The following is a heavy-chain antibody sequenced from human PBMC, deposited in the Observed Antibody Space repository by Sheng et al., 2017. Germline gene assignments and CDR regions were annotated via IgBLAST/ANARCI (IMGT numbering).Heavy chain of an antibody. V-gene: IGHV4-61*02. Sequence: AGKGLEWIGRIYTSGSTNYNPSLKSRVTISVDTSKNQFSLKLSSVTAADTAVYYCARSRYYPDVYYFDFWGQGTLVTVSS. J-gene: IGHJ4*02. CDR3: ARSRYYPDVYYFDF. D-gene: IGHD3-22*01. CDR2: IYTSGST.